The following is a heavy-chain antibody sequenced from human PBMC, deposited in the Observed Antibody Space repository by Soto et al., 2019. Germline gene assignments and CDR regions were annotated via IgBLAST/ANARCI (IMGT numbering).Heavy chain of an antibody. CDR2: MNPKSGNT. D-gene: IGHD3-22*01. V-gene: IGHV1-8*01. Sequence: GXSVKVSFTASGYTFTSFHIHWVRQATGQGLECMGWMNPKSGNTGYAQKFQVRVTMTMSTSISTAYMELSSLRSEDTAVYYSAGDGYYYYSSAYYRPFEYGAKGTLVT. J-gene: IGHJ4*02. CDR1: GYTFTSFH. CDR3: AGDGYYYYSSAYYRPFEY.